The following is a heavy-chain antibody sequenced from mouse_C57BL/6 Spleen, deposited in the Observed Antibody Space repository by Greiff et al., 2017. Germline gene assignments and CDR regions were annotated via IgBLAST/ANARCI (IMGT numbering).Heavy chain of an antibody. J-gene: IGHJ1*03. D-gene: IGHD2-14*01. Sequence: QVQLQQPGAELVMPGASVKLSCKASGYTFTSYWMHWVKQRPGQGLEWIGEIDPSDSYTNYNQKFKGKSTLTVDKSSSTAYMQLSSLTSEDSAVYYCARSIGAPYFDVWGTGTTVTVSS. V-gene: IGHV1-69*01. CDR1: GYTFTSYW. CDR2: IDPSDSYT. CDR3: ARSIGAPYFDV.